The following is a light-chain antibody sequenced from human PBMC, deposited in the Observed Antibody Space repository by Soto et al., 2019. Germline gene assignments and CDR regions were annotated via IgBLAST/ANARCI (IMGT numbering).Light chain of an antibody. J-gene: IGLJ2*01. CDR2: DVS. CDR1: SSDVGGYNY. V-gene: IGLV2-14*01. Sequence: SALTQPASVSGSPGQSITISCTGTSSDVGGYNYVSWYQQHPGKAPKLIIYDVSNRPSGVSNRFSGSKSGNTASLTISGLLAEDEADYYCSSYRSGSTLVVFGGGTKLTVL. CDR3: SSYRSGSTLVV.